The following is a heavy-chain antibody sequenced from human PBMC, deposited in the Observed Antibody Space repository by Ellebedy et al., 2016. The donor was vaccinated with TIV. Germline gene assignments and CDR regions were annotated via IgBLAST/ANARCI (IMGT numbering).Heavy chain of an antibody. V-gene: IGHV5-51*01. CDR2: IYPDDSDD. CDR3: ARLRDALADELDY. J-gene: IGHJ4*02. CDR1: GYNFNRHW. Sequence: GESLKISXKASGYNFNRHWIAWVRQMPGKGLEWMGIIYPDDSDDRYNPSFQGQVTISSDKSITTAYLQWSSLKASDTAIYYCARLRDALADELDYWGQGTLITVSS. D-gene: IGHD6-19*01.